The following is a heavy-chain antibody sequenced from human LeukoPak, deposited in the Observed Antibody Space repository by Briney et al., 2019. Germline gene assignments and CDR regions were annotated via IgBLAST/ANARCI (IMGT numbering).Heavy chain of an antibody. CDR3: ARDVAYGDYDDPHYYFDY. V-gene: IGHV4-61*08. CDR2: IFYSGST. CDR1: GGSISSGGYY. J-gene: IGHJ4*02. D-gene: IGHD4-17*01. Sequence: NPSETLSLTCTVSGGSISSGGYYWSWIRQPPGKGLEWIGHIFYSGSTNYNPSLKSRVTISVDTSQNQFSLKLSSVTAADTAVYYCARDVAYGDYDDPHYYFDYWGQGTLVTVSS.